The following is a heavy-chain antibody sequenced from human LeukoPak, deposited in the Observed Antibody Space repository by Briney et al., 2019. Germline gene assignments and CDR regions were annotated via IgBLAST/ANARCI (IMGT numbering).Heavy chain of an antibody. Sequence: ASVKVSCKASGYTFTGYYIHWVRQAPGQGLEWMGWINPNSGGTNYAQKFQGRVTMTRDTSISTAYMELSRLRSDDTAVYYCAREYGGYKLRYFDSPMGLPSNWGQGTLVTVSS. V-gene: IGHV1-2*02. CDR3: AREYGGYKLRYFDSPMGLPSN. J-gene: IGHJ4*02. CDR1: GYTFTGYY. CDR2: INPNSGGT. D-gene: IGHD3-9*01.